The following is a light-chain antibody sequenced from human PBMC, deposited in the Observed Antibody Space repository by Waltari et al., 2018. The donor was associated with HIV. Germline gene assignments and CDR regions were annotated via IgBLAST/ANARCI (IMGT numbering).Light chain of an antibody. CDR2: PVD. CDR1: DNDFGLSNF. Sequence: SAVTQPASVSGLPGQSDTISCTGDDNDFGLSNFVSWYQQHPDKVPRLIFSPVDSRAAGIPDRFSASKSGETAFLTISSLRTEDEAVYYCASFTADDTMMFGGGTLVTVL. CDR3: ASFTADDTMM. J-gene: IGLJ3*02. V-gene: IGLV2-14*03.